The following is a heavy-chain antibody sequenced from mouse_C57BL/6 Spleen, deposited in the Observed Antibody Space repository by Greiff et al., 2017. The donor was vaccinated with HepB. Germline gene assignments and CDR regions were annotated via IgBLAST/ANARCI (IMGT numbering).Heavy chain of an antibody. CDR1: GYTFTEYT. V-gene: IGHV1-62-2*01. D-gene: IGHD2-4*01. Sequence: QVHVKQSGAELVKPGASVKLSCKASGYTFTEYTIHWVKQRSGQGLEWIGWFYPGSGSIKYNEKFKDKATLTADKSSSTVYMELSRLTSEDSAVYFCARHEEGGYDYLYAMDYWGQGTSVTVSS. CDR2: FYPGSGSI. CDR3: ARHEEGGYDYLYAMDY. J-gene: IGHJ4*01.